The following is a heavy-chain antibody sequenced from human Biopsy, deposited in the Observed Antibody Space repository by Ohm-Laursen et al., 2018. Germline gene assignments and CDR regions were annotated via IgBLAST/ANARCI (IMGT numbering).Heavy chain of an antibody. V-gene: IGHV4-39*01. CDR3: AQTRNDYGGFYFDY. CDR1: GDSISSSTYY. J-gene: IGHJ4*02. Sequence: SETLSLTCSVSGDSISSSTYYWGWIRQPPGKGLEWIGTIRNTYFRTSLKSRVTMSVNTSNNQFSLMLSCVTAADTGVYYCAQTRNDYGGFYFDYWGRGTLVTVSS. D-gene: IGHD4/OR15-4a*01. CDR2: IRNT.